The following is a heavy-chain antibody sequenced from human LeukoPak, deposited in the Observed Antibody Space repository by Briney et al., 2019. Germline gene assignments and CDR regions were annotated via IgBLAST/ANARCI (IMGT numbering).Heavy chain of an antibody. J-gene: IGHJ4*02. Sequence: VASVKVSCKTSGYSFTNYGITWVRQAPGQGLEWMGWISGYNSKPFYAQNFQGRVTMTTDTSTSTVYMEVRSLRSDDTAVYYCARDLKRGYSSGRYSWGTGSSNDYWGQGTLVTVSS. D-gene: IGHD6-19*01. CDR2: ISGYNSKP. CDR1: GYSFTNYG. CDR3: ARDLKRGYSSGRYSWGTGSSNDY. V-gene: IGHV1-18*01.